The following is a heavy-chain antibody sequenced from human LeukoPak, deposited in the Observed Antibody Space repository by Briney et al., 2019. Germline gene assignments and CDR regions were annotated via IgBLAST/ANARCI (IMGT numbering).Heavy chain of an antibody. Sequence: GGSLRLSCGGTGLIFSSSSMNWVRQAPGKGLEWVSSISSYGQYTFYADSVKGRFTISRDNAKNSLYLQMSSLRAEDTAVYYCARDRLGPTSSGYYFDYWGQGTLVTVSS. J-gene: IGHJ4*02. CDR3: ARDRLGPTSSGYYFDY. CDR1: GLIFSSSS. D-gene: IGHD3-16*01. CDR2: ISSYGQYT. V-gene: IGHV3-21*01.